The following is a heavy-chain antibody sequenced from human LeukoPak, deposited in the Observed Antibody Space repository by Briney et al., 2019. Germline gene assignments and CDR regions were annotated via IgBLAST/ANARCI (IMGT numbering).Heavy chain of an antibody. CDR2: IGSTGSTI. D-gene: IGHD3-10*01. V-gene: IGHV3-48*02. CDR3: ARGVYGSVSRYQN. J-gene: IGHJ4*02. Sequence: GGSLRLSCAASGFTFSSYQMNWVRQAPGKGLECISYIGSTGSTIYYADSVKGRFTISRDNAKNSLYLQMNSLRDEDTAVYYCARGVYGSVSRYQNSGQGTLVTVSS. CDR1: GFTFSSYQ.